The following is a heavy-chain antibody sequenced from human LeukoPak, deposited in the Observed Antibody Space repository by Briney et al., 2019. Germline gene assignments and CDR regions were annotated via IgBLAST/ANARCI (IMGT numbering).Heavy chain of an antibody. Sequence: SETLSLTCTVSGGSISSSSYYWGWIRQPPGKVLVWIGSIYYSGSTYYNPSLKSRDTISVDTSKNQFSLKVNSVTAADTAIYYCARDTRIEWLRFLDYWGQGILVTVSS. CDR2: IYYSGST. D-gene: IGHD5-12*01. CDR3: ARDTRIEWLRFLDY. J-gene: IGHJ4*02. CDR1: GGSISSSSYY. V-gene: IGHV4-39*07.